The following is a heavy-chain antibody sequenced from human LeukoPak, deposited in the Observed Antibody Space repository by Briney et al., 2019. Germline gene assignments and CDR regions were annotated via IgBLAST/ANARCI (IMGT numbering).Heavy chain of an antibody. J-gene: IGHJ5*02. D-gene: IGHD4-17*01. CDR3: ARKVTT. V-gene: IGHV3-66*01. CDR1: GFTVSSNY. Sequence: PGGSLRLSCAASGFTVSSNYMSWVRQAPGKGLEWVSVIYSGGSTYYADSVRGRFTIYRDNSKNTLYLKMNSLRAEATAVYYCARKVTTWGQGTLVTVSS. CDR2: IYSGGST.